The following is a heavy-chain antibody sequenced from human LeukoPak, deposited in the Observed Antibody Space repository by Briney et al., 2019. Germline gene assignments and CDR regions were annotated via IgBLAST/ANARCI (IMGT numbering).Heavy chain of an antibody. D-gene: IGHD6-13*01. V-gene: IGHV1-2*02. CDR1: GYTFTGYY. CDR2: INPNSGGT. Sequence: ASVKVSCKASGYTFTGYYMHWVRQAPGQGLEWIGWINPNSGGTNYAQKFQGRVTMTRDTAISTAYMELSRLRSDDTAVYYCASTHGYSSSWFLNYYYYYGMDVWGQGTTVTVSS. J-gene: IGHJ6*02. CDR3: ASTHGYSSSWFLNYYYYYGMDV.